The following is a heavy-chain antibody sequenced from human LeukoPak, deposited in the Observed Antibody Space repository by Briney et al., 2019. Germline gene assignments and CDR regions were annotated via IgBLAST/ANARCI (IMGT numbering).Heavy chain of an antibody. CDR2: ISYDGSNK. V-gene: IGHV3-30*18. D-gene: IGHD4-23*01. CDR1: GFTFSDYG. Sequence: GGSLRLSCEASGFTFSDYGMHWVRQAPGKGLEWVAVISYDGSNKYYADSVKGRFTISRDNSKTTVYLQMNSLRPEDTAVYYCAKDRWGLYYFDYWGQGTLVTVSS. J-gene: IGHJ4*02. CDR3: AKDRWGLYYFDY.